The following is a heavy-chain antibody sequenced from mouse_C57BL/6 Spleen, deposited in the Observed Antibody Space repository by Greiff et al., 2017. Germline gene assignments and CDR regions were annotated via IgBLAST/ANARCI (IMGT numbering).Heavy chain of an antibody. J-gene: IGHJ2*01. D-gene: IGHD1-1*01. CDR2: IYPGDGDT. Sequence: QVQLKESGPELVKPGASVKISCKASGYAFSSSWMNWVKQRPGKGLEWIGRIYPGDGDTNSNGKFTGKATLTADKSSSTAYMQLSSLTSEDSAVYFCAIATGVREYYFDYWGQGTTLTGSS. V-gene: IGHV1-82*01. CDR3: AIATGVREYYFDY. CDR1: GYAFSSSW.